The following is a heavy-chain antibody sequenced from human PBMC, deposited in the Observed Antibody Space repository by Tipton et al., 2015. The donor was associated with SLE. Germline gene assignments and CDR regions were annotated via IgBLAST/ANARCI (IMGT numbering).Heavy chain of an antibody. CDR1: GGSISSSSYY. D-gene: IGHD7-27*01. Sequence: ESLRLSCTVSGGSISSSSYYWGWIRQPPGKGLEWIGSIYYSGSTYYNPSLKSRVTISVDTSKNQFSLKLSSVTAADTAVYYCATRFLTGDLGDAFDIWGQGTMVTVSS. V-gene: IGHV4-39*07. J-gene: IGHJ3*02. CDR2: IYYSGST. CDR3: ATRFLTGDLGDAFDI.